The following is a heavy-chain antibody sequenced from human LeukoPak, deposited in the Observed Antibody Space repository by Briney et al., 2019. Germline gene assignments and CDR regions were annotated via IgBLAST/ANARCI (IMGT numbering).Heavy chain of an antibody. CDR2: IIPIFGTA. CDR1: GGTFSSYA. CDR3: ARDYGIAAAGTPYNWFDP. V-gene: IGHV1-69*05. D-gene: IGHD6-13*01. J-gene: IGHJ5*02. Sequence: SVKVSCKASGGTFSSYAISWVRQAPGQGLEWMGGIIPIFGTANYAQKFQGRVTITTDESTSTAYMELSSLRSEDTAVYYCARDYGIAAAGTPYNWFDPWGQGTLVTVSS.